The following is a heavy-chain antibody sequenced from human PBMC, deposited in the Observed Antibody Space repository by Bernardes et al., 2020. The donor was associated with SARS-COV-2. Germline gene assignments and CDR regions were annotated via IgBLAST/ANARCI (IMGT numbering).Heavy chain of an antibody. CDR2: ISDSAVNR. CDR1: GFNFERYS. D-gene: IGHD5-12*01. Sequence: GGSLRLSCEASGFNFERYSMAWVRQAPGKGLEWFSDISDSAVNRVYADSVKGRFTISRDNSRNTLYLQMNSLRVDDTAVYYCAANAKYSGYDPRGSPKDAFDIWGQGTMVTVSS. CDR3: AANAKYSGYDPRGSPKDAFDI. V-gene: IGHV3-23*01. J-gene: IGHJ3*02.